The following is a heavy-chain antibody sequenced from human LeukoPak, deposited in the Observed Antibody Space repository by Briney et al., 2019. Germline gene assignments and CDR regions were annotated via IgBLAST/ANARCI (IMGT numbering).Heavy chain of an antibody. V-gene: IGHV1-46*01. CDR2: INPSGGST. D-gene: IGHD4-17*01. CDR3: ARDREGVPVTTGLRFDY. J-gene: IGHJ4*02. CDR1: GYTFTSYY. Sequence: GASVKVSCKASGYTFTSYYMHWVRQAPGQGLEWMGIINPSGGSTSYAQKFQGRVTMTRDTSTSTVYMELSSLRSEDTAVYYCARDREGVPVTTGLRFDYWGQGTLVTVSS.